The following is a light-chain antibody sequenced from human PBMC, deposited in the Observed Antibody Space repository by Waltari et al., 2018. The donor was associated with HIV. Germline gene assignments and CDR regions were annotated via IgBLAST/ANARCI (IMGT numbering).Light chain of an antibody. V-gene: IGKV3-15*01. CDR1: QSVSSN. CDR2: GAS. CDR3: QQYNNWPLT. Sequence: EIVMTQSAATLSVSPGESATLSCRASQSVSSNLAWYQQKPGQAPRLLIYGASTRATGIPARFRGSGSGTEFTLTISSLQSEDFAVYYCQQYNNWPLTFGGGTKVEIK. J-gene: IGKJ4*01.